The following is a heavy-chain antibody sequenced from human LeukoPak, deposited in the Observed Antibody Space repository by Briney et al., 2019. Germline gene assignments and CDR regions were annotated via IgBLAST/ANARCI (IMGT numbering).Heavy chain of an antibody. V-gene: IGHV1-2*02. CDR2: INPNSGVT. CDR3: AKEGLGNGFDY. J-gene: IGHJ4*02. D-gene: IGHD2-8*01. Sequence: GASVKVSFKASGYTFTGYYMHWVRQAPGQGLEWMGWINPNSGVTNYAQRFQGRVTMTRDTSIGTAYMDLSRLTSDDTAVYYCAKEGLGNGFDYWGQGTLVTVSS. CDR1: GYTFTGYY.